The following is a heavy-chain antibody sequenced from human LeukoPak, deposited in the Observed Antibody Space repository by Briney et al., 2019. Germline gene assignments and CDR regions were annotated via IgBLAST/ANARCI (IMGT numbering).Heavy chain of an antibody. J-gene: IGHJ4*02. CDR2: IYTSGST. Sequence: SETLSLTCTVSGGSIYSGSYYWSWIRQPAGKGLEWIGRIYTSGSTNYDPSLKSRVTISVDTSKNQFSLKLSSVTAADTAVYYCARDRRDGYNLYYFDLWGQGTLVTVSS. CDR3: ARDRRDGYNLYYFDL. CDR1: GGSIYSGSYY. V-gene: IGHV4-61*02. D-gene: IGHD5-24*01.